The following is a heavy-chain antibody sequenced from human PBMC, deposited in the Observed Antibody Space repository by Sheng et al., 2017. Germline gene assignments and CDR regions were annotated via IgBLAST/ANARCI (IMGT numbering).Heavy chain of an antibody. D-gene: IGHD3-10*01. J-gene: IGHJ3*01. CDR1: GFAFSTYA. V-gene: IGHV3-30-3*02. CDR2: MSYDGSET. CDR3: AKNPGTAIPVGAFDA. Sequence: ESGGGVVQPGRSLRLSCATSGFAFSTYAMHWVRQAPGKGLAWVAAMSYDGSETYYADSVKGRFTISRDNSKNTLYLQMNNLRPEDTALYFCAKNPGTAIPVGAFDAWGPGTLVTVSS.